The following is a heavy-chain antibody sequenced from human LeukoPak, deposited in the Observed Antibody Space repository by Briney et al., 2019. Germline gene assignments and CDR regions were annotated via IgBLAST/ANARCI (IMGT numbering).Heavy chain of an antibody. V-gene: IGHV3-7*01. CDR1: GFTFSSYW. D-gene: IGHD3-10*01. J-gene: IGHJ6*02. CDR3: AREGANSYYGSGSYSESVRYYGMDV. Sequence: GSLRLSCAASGFTFSSYWMSWVRQAPGKGLEWVANIKQDGSEKYYVDSVKGRFTISRDNAKNSLYLQMNSLRAEDTAVYYCAREGANSYYGSGSYSESVRYYGMDVWGQGTTVTVSS. CDR2: IKQDGSEK.